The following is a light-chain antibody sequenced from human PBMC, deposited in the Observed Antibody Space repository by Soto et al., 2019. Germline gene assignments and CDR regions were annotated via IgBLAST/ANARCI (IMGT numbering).Light chain of an antibody. CDR1: QSVLYSSNNKNY. CDR2: WAS. V-gene: IGKV4-1*01. Sequence: DIVMNQSPDSLAVSLGERATINCKSSQSVLYSSNNKNYLAWYQQKPGQPPKLLIYWASTRESGVPDRFSGSGSGKDFTLTITSLQAEDVAVYYCQQYYSAPRTFGGGTKVAIK. CDR3: QQYYSAPRT. J-gene: IGKJ4*01.